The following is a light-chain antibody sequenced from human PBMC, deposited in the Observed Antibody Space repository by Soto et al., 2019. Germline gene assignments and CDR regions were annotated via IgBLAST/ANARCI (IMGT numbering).Light chain of an antibody. Sequence: QSALTQPASVSGSPGQSITISCTGTSSDVGSYNLVSWYQQHPGKAHKLMIYEGSKRPSGVSNRFSGSKSGNTASLTISGLQAEDEADYYCCSYAGSNAIHVVFGGGTKLTVL. CDR2: EGS. J-gene: IGLJ2*01. CDR3: CSYAGSNAIHVV. CDR1: SSDVGSYNL. V-gene: IGLV2-23*03.